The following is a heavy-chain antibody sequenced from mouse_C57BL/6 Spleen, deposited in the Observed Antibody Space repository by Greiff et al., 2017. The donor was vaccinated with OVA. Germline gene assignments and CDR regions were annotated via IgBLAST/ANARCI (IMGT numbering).Heavy chain of an antibody. CDR2: IDPSDSYT. J-gene: IGHJ2*01. D-gene: IGHD2-5*01. CDR3: AGYSNYGDY. Sequence: QVQLQQPGAELVKPGASVKLSCKASGYTFTSYWMQWVKQRPGQGLEWIGEIDPSDSYTNYNQKFKGKATVTVDTSSSTAYMQLSSLTSEDSAVYYCAGYSNYGDYWGQGTTLTVSS. CDR1: GYTFTSYW. V-gene: IGHV1-50*01.